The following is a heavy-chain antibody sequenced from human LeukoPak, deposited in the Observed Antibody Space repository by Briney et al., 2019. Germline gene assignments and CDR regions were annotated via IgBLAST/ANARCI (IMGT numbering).Heavy chain of an antibody. D-gene: IGHD2-15*01. CDR2: IFYSGST. V-gene: IGHV4-59*01. J-gene: IGHJ3*02. CDR3: ARDTPWGGPNLPDAFDI. Sequence: SETLSLTCTVSGGSIISYHWSWIRQPPGKGLEWIGHIFYSGSTNYNPSLKSRVTISVDTSNNQFPLKLSSVTAADTAVYYCARDTPWGGPNLPDAFDIWGRGTMVTVSS. CDR1: GGSIISYH.